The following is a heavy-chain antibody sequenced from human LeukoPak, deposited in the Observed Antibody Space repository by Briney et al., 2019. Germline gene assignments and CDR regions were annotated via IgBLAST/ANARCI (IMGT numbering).Heavy chain of an antibody. D-gene: IGHD4-23*01. Sequence: KTGGSLRLSCAASGFTFSSYSMNWVRQAPGKGLEWVSSISSSSSYIYYADSVKGRFTISRDNAKNSLYLQMNSLRDEDTAVYYCASAYGGNSYYYGMDVWGQGTTVTVSS. V-gene: IGHV3-21*01. CDR3: ASAYGGNSYYYGMDV. J-gene: IGHJ6*02. CDR2: ISSSSSYI. CDR1: GFTFSSYS.